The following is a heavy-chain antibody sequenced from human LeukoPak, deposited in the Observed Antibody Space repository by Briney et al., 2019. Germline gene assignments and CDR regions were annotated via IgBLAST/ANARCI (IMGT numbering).Heavy chain of an antibody. J-gene: IGHJ4*02. CDR1: GYTFTNHY. Sequence: SVKVSCKASGYTFTNHYISWVRQAPGQGLEWMGRIIPILGIANYAQKFQGRVTITADKSTSTAYMELSSLRSEDTAVYYCARGPQSHTAMSFDYWGQGTLVTVSS. CDR2: IIPILGIA. D-gene: IGHD5-18*01. CDR3: ARGPQSHTAMSFDY. V-gene: IGHV1-69*04.